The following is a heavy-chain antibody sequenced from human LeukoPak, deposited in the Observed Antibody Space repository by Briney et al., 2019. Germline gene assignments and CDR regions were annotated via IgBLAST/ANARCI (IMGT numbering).Heavy chain of an antibody. D-gene: IGHD4-11*01. J-gene: IGHJ4*02. V-gene: IGHV3-30-3*01. CDR2: ISFDGSNK. CDR1: GFTFSSYA. Sequence: QPGGSLRLSCAASGFTFSSYAMHWVRQAPGKGLEWVAVISFDGSNKYYADSVKGRFTISRDNSKNTLSLEMNSLRTGDTAVYYCATVQRLGMTTVTNAAFDSWGQGTLVTVSS. CDR3: ATVQRLGMTTVTNAAFDS.